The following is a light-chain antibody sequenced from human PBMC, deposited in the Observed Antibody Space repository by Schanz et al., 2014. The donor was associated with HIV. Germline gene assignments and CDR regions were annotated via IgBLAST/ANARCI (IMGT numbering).Light chain of an antibody. CDR3: ASWDDSLRAYV. Sequence: QSALTQSASVSGSPGQSITISCTGTSSDLGSYNLVSWYQQHPGKAPKLMIYEVRKRPSGVSGRFSGSKSGNTASLAISGLQSEDEAIYYCASWDDSLRAYVFGSGTKLTVL. J-gene: IGLJ1*01. V-gene: IGLV2-14*02. CDR2: EVR. CDR1: SSDLGSYNL.